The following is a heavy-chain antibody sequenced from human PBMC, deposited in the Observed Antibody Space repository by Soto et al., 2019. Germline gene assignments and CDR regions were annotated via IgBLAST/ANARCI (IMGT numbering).Heavy chain of an antibody. CDR1: GFTFSSYA. CDR2: ISGSGGST. Sequence: SCAASGFTFSSYAMSWVRQAPGKGLEWVSAISGSGGSTYYADSVKGRFTIFRDNSKNTLYLQMNSLRAEDTAVYYCAKDXHYYDSSGSPRGDAFDIWGQGTMVTVSS. D-gene: IGHD3-22*01. V-gene: IGHV3-23*01. CDR3: AKDXHYYDSSGSPRGDAFDI. J-gene: IGHJ3*02.